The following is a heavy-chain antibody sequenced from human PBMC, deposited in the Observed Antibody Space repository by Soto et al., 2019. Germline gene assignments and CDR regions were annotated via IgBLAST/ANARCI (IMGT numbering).Heavy chain of an antibody. CDR3: ARNGSGNYYHFDY. V-gene: IGHV3-30*04. CDR2: ISYDGRNK. Sequence: LRLSCAASGFTFSNYAMHWVRQAPGKGLEWVAVISYDGRNKYYADSVKGRFTISRDNSKNTLYLQVNSLRADDTAVYYCARNGSGNYYHFDYWGQGTLVTVSS. D-gene: IGHD3-10*01. J-gene: IGHJ4*02. CDR1: GFTFSNYA.